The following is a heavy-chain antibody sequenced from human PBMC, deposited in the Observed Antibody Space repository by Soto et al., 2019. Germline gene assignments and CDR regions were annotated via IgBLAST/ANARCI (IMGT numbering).Heavy chain of an antibody. D-gene: IGHD3-10*01. Sequence: ASVKVSCKASGYTFTSYDINWVRQATGQGLEWMGWMNPNSGNTGYAQKFQGRVTMTRNTSISTAYMELSSLRSEDTAVYYCARGVTMVRGVWAYYMDVWGKGTTVTVSS. V-gene: IGHV1-8*01. CDR2: MNPNSGNT. CDR3: ARGVTMVRGVWAYYMDV. CDR1: GYTFTSYD. J-gene: IGHJ6*03.